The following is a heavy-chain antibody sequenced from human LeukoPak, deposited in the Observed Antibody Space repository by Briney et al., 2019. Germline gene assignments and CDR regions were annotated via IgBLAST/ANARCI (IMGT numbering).Heavy chain of an antibody. J-gene: IGHJ4*02. CDR2: IYHSGTT. D-gene: IGHD3-10*01. V-gene: IGHV4-4*02. CDR1: GGSISSSLW. CDR3: ATMGSGSSYFGY. Sequence: PSGTLSLTCAVSGGSISSSLWWTWVRQSPGKGLEWIGEIYHSGTTNSNPSLKSRVTILVDKSKNQFSLRLSSVTAADTAVYYCATMGSGSSYFGYWGQGTLVTVSS.